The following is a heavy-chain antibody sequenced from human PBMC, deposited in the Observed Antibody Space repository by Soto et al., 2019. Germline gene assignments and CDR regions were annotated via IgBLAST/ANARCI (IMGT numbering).Heavy chain of an antibody. Sequence: GGSLRLSCTGSGFTFSSFAMDWVRQAPGKGLEWVSYIDSDGSSTSYADSVKGRFTISRDNAKNTLYLQMNSLRAEDTAVYYCARTYYDILTGPPDYYGMDVWGQGTTVTVSS. CDR3: ARTYYDILTGPPDYYGMDV. J-gene: IGHJ6*02. D-gene: IGHD3-9*01. CDR1: GFTFSSFA. V-gene: IGHV3-74*01. CDR2: IDSDGSST.